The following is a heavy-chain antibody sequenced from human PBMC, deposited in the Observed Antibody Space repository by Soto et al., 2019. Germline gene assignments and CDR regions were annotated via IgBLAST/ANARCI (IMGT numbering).Heavy chain of an antibody. V-gene: IGHV1-2*04. Sequence: GASVKVSCKASGYTFTGYYMHWVRQAPGQGLEWMGWINPNSGGTNYAQKFQGWVNMTRDTSISTAYMELSRMRSDDTAVYYCAREGGSCSGGSCFSLPRESRMDVWGQGTTVTVSS. CDR1: GYTFTGYY. CDR2: INPNSGGT. CDR3: AREGGSCSGGSCFSLPRESRMDV. D-gene: IGHD2-15*01. J-gene: IGHJ6*02.